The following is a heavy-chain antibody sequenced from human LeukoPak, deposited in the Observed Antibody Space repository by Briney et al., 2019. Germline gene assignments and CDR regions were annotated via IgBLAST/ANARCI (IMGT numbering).Heavy chain of an antibody. CDR2: IIPIFGTA. Sequence: ASVKVSCKASGGTFSSYAISWVRQAPGQGLGWMGGIIPIFGTANYAQKFQGRVTITADESTSTAYMELSSLRSEDTAVYYCASLDYYYYMDVWGKGTTVTVSS. CDR1: GGTFSSYA. J-gene: IGHJ6*03. V-gene: IGHV1-69*13. CDR3: ASLDYYYYMDV.